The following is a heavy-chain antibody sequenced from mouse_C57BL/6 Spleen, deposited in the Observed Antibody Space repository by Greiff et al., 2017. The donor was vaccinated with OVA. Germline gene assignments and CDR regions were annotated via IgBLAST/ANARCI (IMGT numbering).Heavy chain of an antibody. Sequence: EVQLQQSGPVLVKPGASVKMSCKASGYTFTDYYMNWVKQSHGKSLEWIGVINPYNGGTSYNQKFKGKATLTVDKSSSTAYMELNSLTSEDSAVYYGARGDTTVVGENYFDYWGQGTTLTVSS. CDR1: GYTFTDYY. D-gene: IGHD1-1*01. CDR2: INPYNGGT. V-gene: IGHV1-19*01. J-gene: IGHJ2*01. CDR3: ARGDTTVVGENYFDY.